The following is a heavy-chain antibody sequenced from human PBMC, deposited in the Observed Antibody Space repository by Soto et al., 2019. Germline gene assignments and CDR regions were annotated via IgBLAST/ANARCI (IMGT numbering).Heavy chain of an antibody. Sequence: ASVKVSCKASGYTFTNNDVSWVRQATGQGLEWMGWMNPGSGDTGYAQKFQGRVTMTRNISIATAYMELNSLTSEDTAIYYCARMESFGSLNWFDPWGQGTLVTVSS. V-gene: IGHV1-8*02. J-gene: IGHJ5*02. CDR1: GYTFTNND. CDR2: MNPGSGDT. D-gene: IGHD5-18*01. CDR3: ARMESFGSLNWFDP.